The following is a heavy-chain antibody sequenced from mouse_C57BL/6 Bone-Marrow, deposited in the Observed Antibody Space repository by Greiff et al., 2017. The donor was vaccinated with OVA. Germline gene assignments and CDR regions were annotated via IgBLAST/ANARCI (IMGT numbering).Heavy chain of an antibody. D-gene: IGHD2-4*01. CDR2: INPNNGGT. V-gene: IGHV1-26*01. Sequence: EVLLQQSGPELVKPGASVKISCKASGYTFTDYYMNWVKQSPGKSLEWIGDINPNNGGTSYIQKFKGKATLTVDQSSTLAYLHLRSLTSEDSAIYYCARRGDYGPFDYWGQGTTLTVSS. CDR3: ARRGDYGPFDY. CDR1: GYTFTDYY. J-gene: IGHJ2*01.